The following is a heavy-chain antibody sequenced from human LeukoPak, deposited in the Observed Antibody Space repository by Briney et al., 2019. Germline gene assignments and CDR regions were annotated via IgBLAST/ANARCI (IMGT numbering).Heavy chain of an antibody. CDR1: GASISGSGYY. J-gene: IGHJ5*02. CDR2: IYDSGST. CDR3: ARQARMGRSSSRSNSSGWQNWFDP. Sequence: SETLSLTCTVSGASISGSGYYWGWIRQPPGKGLEWIGNIYDSGSTYYNASLQSRVTISIDTSKNQFSLRLSSVTAADTAMYYCARQARMGRSSSRSNSSGWQNWFDPWGQGTLVTVSS. V-gene: IGHV4-39*01. D-gene: IGHD6-19*01.